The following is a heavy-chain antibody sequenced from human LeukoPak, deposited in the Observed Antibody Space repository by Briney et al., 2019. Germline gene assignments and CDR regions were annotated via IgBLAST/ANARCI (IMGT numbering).Heavy chain of an antibody. CDR3: AKSKFPYDTDGWHGYFDF. CDR1: GFTFSSYA. Sequence: GGSLRLSCAASGFTFSSYAMSWVRQAPGQGLEWVSSISSSGDSTYYADSVKGRFTISRDNSKNTVFMHMNSLRADDTAVFYCAKSKFPYDTDGWHGYFDFWGQGTLVTVSS. CDR2: ISSSGDST. V-gene: IGHV3-23*01. J-gene: IGHJ4*02. D-gene: IGHD3-22*01.